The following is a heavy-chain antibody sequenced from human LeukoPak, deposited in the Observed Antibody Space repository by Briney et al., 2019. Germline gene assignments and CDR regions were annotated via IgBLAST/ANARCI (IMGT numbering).Heavy chain of an antibody. D-gene: IGHD5-18*01. CDR2: IKQDGSEK. CDR3: ASTAMVRNYYYYMDV. V-gene: IGHV3-7*03. CDR1: GFTFSSYW. J-gene: IGHJ6*03. Sequence: GGSLRLSCAASGFTFSSYWMSWVRQAPGKGLEWVANIKQDGSEKYYVDSVKGRFTISRDNAKNSLYLQMNSLRSEDTAVYYCASTAMVRNYYYYMDVWGKGTTVTVSS.